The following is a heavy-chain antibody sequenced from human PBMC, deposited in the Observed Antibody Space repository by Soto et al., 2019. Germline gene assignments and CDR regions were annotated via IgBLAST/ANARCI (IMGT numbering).Heavy chain of an antibody. CDR1: GFTFSSYS. D-gene: IGHD3-10*01. J-gene: IGHJ6*02. Sequence: GGSLRLSCAASGFTFSSYSMNWVRQAPGKGLEWASSISSSSSYIYYADSVKGRFTISRDNTKNSLYLQMNSLRAEDTAVYYCARDPWVQVFTMVREPHYCYGMDVWGQGTTVTVSS. CDR3: ARDPWVQVFTMVREPHYCYGMDV. V-gene: IGHV3-21*01. CDR2: ISSSSSYI.